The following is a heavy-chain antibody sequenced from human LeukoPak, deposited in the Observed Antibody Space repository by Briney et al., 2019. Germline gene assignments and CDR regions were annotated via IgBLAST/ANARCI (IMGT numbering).Heavy chain of an antibody. D-gene: IGHD6-13*01. CDR1: GGSFSGYY. J-gene: IGHJ5*02. V-gene: IGHV4-34*01. CDR3: ARQGSIAAAGINWFDP. CDR2: INHSGST. Sequence: SETLSLTYAVYGGSFSGYYWSWIRQPPGKGLEWIGEINHSGSTNYNPSLKSRVTISVDTSKNQFSLKLSSVTAADTAVYYCARQGSIAAAGINWFDPWGQGTLVTVSS.